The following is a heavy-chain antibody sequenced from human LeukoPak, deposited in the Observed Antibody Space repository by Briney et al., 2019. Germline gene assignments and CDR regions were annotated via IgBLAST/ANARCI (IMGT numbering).Heavy chain of an antibody. CDR3: AKDEKDFWSGYYNTPLF. D-gene: IGHD3-3*01. J-gene: IGHJ4*02. CDR2: ISGSGGST. V-gene: IGHV3-23*01. Sequence: GGSLRLSCAASGFTFSSYAMSWVRQAPGKGLEWVSAISGSGGSTYYADSVKGRFTISRDNSKNTLYLQMNGLRAEDTAVYYCAKDEKDFWSGYYNTPLFWGQGTLVTVSS. CDR1: GFTFSSYA.